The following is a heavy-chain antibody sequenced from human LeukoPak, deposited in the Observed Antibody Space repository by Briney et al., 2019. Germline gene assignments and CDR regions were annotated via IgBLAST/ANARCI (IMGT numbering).Heavy chain of an antibody. CDR1: GLSFSSYG. Sequence: GGSLRLSCAASGLSFSSYGMHWVRQAPGKGLEWVAFIQYDGSNKFYADSVKGRFTISRDNSKNTLYLQMNSLRAEDTALYYCARDRNIDVLRYFDWSAALDYWGQGTLVTVSS. V-gene: IGHV3-30*12. D-gene: IGHD3-9*01. CDR2: IQYDGSNK. CDR3: ARDRNIDVLRYFDWSAALDY. J-gene: IGHJ4*02.